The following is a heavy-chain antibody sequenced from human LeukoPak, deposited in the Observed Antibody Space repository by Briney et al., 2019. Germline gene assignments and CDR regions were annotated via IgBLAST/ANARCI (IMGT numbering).Heavy chain of an antibody. Sequence: SETLSLTCTVSGGSISSSSYYWGWIRQPPGKGLEWIGSIYYSGSTYYNPSLKSRVTISVDTSKNQFSLKLSSVTAADTAVYYCARLLYGAPVGYFDIWGQGTMVTVSS. CDR1: GGSISSSSYY. V-gene: IGHV4-39*01. J-gene: IGHJ3*02. D-gene: IGHD4-17*01. CDR3: ARLLYGAPVGYFDI. CDR2: IYYSGST.